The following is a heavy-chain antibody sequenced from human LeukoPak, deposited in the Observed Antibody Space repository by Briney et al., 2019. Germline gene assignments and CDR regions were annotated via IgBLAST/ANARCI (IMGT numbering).Heavy chain of an antibody. CDR3: ARVPYETDAFDI. D-gene: IGHD5-12*01. CDR1: GFTFSDYY. CDR2: ISSSGSTI. Sequence: GGSLRLSCAASGFTFSDYYMSWIRQAPGKGLEWVSYISSSGSTIYSADSVKGRFTISRDNAKNSLYLQMNSLRAEDTAVYYCARVPYETDAFDIWGQGTMVTVSS. J-gene: IGHJ3*02. V-gene: IGHV3-11*01.